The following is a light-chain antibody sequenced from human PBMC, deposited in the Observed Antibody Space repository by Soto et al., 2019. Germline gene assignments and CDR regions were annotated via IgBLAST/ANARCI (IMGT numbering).Light chain of an antibody. J-gene: IGKJ1*01. CDR3: HQYGNTFQT. V-gene: IGKV3-15*01. CDR1: QHVNSN. Sequence: SPTTVSFSPLERAPLSCRASQHVNSNLAWYQQKPGQAPRLLIYGASTRATGVPARFSGSGSGTEFTLTISILQAEDSTGYHCHQYGNTFQTFGQGTKVDI. CDR2: GAS.